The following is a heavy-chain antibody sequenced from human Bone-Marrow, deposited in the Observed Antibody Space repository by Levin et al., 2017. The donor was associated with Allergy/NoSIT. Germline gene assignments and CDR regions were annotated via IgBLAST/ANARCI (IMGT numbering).Heavy chain of an antibody. CDR2: IVGSGSTI. D-gene: IGHD6-19*01. V-gene: IGHV3-11*01. Sequence: LSLTCAASGFTFSDYYMSWIRQAPGKGLEWVSYIVGSGSTIYYADSVEGRFTISRDNAKNSLYLQMNSLRAEDTALYYCARGKDPGTTVAGTYYYYTMDVWGQGTTVTVSS. J-gene: IGHJ6*02. CDR1: GFTFSDYY. CDR3: ARGKDPGTTVAGTYYYYTMDV.